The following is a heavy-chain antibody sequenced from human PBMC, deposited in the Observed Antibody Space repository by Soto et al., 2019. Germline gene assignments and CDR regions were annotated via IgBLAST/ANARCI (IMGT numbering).Heavy chain of an antibody. CDR3: AREYSSSARWFDP. CDR1: GGSISSSNC. Sequence: PSETLSLTCAVSGGSISSSNCLRWLRQPPGKVLEWIGEIYHSGSTNYNPALKSRVTISVDKSKNQFSLKLSSVTAADTAVYYCAREYSSSARWFDPWGQGTLVTVSS. V-gene: IGHV4-4*02. J-gene: IGHJ5*02. CDR2: IYHSGST. D-gene: IGHD6-13*01.